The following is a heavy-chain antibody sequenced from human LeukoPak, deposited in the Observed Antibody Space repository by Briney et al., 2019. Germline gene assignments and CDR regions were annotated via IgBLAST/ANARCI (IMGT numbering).Heavy chain of an antibody. D-gene: IGHD1-26*01. J-gene: IGHJ5*02. Sequence: GGSLRLSCAASGFTFSGYSMNGVRQAPGKGVEGVSSISSGSSFIYYADSVKGRFTVSRDNAKNSLYLQMNSLRAEDTAVYYCARDQGGERWFDPWGQGTLVTVSS. CDR3: ARDQGGERWFDP. V-gene: IGHV3-21*01. CDR2: ISSGSSFI. CDR1: GFTFSGYS.